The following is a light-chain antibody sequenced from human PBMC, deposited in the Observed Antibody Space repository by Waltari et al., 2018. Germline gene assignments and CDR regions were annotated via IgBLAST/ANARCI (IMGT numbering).Light chain of an antibody. J-gene: IGLJ2*01. V-gene: IGLV2-23*01. CDR2: EGR. CDR1: NSDVGGYNL. Sequence: QSALTQPASVSGSPGQSISISCNGTNSDVGGYNLVSWYQQRPGQAPKLIIFEGRERPSGVSVRFSASKSGNTASLTVSGLHADDEAHYYCCCYARTTTPMLFGGGTKLTVL. CDR3: CCYARTTTPML.